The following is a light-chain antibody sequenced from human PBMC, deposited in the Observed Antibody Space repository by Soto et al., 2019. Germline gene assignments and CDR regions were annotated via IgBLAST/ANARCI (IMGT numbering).Light chain of an antibody. J-gene: IGLJ2*01. CDR2: DVS. Sequence: QSALTQPASVSGSPGQSITISCTGTSSDVGGYNYVSWYQQHPGKAPKLMIYDVSRPSGVSDRFSGSKSGNTASLTISGLQPEDEADYYCSSYSSSITVVFGGGTKLTVL. CDR1: SSDVGGYNY. CDR3: SSYSSSITVV. V-gene: IGLV2-14*03.